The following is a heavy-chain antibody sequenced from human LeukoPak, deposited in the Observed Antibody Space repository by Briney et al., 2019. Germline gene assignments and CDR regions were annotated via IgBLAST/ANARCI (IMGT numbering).Heavy chain of an antibody. CDR2: IYSGGST. J-gene: IGHJ6*02. D-gene: IGHD2-2*01. CDR3: AREESGYCSSTSCYRLDV. V-gene: IGHV3-66*01. Sequence: GGSLRLSCAASGFTVSSNYMSWVRQAPGKGQEWVSVIYSGGSTYYADSVKGRFTISRDNSKNTLYLQMNSLRAEDTAVYYCAREESGYCSSTSCYRLDVWGQGTTVTVSS. CDR1: GFTVSSNY.